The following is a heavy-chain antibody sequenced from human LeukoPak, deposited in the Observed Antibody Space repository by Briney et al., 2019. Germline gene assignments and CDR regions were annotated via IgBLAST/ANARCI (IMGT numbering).Heavy chain of an antibody. V-gene: IGHV1-18*01. CDR1: GGTFSSYA. Sequence: GASVKVSCKASGGTFSSYAISWVRQAPGQGLEWMGWISAYNGNTNYAQKLQGRVTMTTDTSTSTAYMELRSLRSDDTAVYYCTRDPARFWASSGRNGAFDYWGQGTLVTVSS. CDR2: ISAYNGNT. J-gene: IGHJ4*02. D-gene: IGHD6-19*01. CDR3: TRDPARFWASSGRNGAFDY.